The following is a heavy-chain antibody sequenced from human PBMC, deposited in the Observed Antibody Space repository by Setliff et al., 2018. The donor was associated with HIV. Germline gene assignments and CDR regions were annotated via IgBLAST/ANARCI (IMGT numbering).Heavy chain of an antibody. CDR3: ARVGRRVVVAATDY. CDR1: GDSLSSATYY. Sequence: SETLSLTCSVSGDSLSSATYYWGWIRQPPGKGLEWIGSVSSGGSTLFNPSLKSRVSIPIDTPRSQFSLKLSSVTAADTAVYYCARVGRRVVVAATDYWGQGTLVTVSS. V-gene: IGHV4-39*07. J-gene: IGHJ4*02. D-gene: IGHD2-15*01. CDR2: VSSGGST.